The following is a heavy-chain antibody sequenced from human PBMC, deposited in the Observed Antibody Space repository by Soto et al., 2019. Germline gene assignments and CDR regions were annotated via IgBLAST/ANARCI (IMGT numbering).Heavy chain of an antibody. CDR3: ARGGSLYDWVFSWVGP. J-gene: IGHJ5*02. CDR1: GFTFNNYG. CDR2: ISYDGSNE. D-gene: IGHD5-12*01. V-gene: IGHV3-30*03. Sequence: QVQLVESGGGVVQPGRSLRLSCEASGFTFNNYGMHWVRQAPGKGLEWVAAISYDGSNEYYADAVKGRLTISRDNSKNTLYLQMNSLRAEDTAVYYCARGGSLYDWVFSWVGPGGQGTLVSVSS.